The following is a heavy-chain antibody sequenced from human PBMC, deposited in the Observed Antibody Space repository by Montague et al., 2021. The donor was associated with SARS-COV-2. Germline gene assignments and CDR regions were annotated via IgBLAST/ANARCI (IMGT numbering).Heavy chain of an antibody. CDR1: GGSISTCRYY. CDR2: NYTNAST. Sequence: TLSLTCTVSGGSISTCRYYWRRVPPPAGLGLKWNGRNYTNASTNYNPSLKSRVTISVDTSKNQFSLKLSSVTAADTAVYYCARLTNCNDGDGRYFDYWGQGTLVTVSS. V-gene: IGHV4-61*02. CDR3: ARLTNCNDGDGRYFDY. D-gene: IGHD1-1*01. J-gene: IGHJ4*02.